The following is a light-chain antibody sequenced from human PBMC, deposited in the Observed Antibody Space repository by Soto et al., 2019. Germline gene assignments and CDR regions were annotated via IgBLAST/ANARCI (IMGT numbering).Light chain of an antibody. CDR1: QSITSW. J-gene: IGKJ1*01. V-gene: IGKV1-5*03. CDR3: QNYNSPPWT. CDR2: KAS. Sequence: DIQMTQSPSTLSASVGDRVTITCRASQSITSWLAWYQQRPGKVPRLLIYKASTVESGVPSRFSGSGSGTEFTLTISSLQPDDSATYYCQNYNSPPWTFGQGTRVEIK.